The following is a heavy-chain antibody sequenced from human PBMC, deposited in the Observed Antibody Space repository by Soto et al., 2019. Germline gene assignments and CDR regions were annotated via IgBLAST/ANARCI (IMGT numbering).Heavy chain of an antibody. D-gene: IGHD3-22*01. CDR1: GYTFTSYG. J-gene: IGHJ6*03. Sequence: ASVKVSCKASGYTFTSYGISWVRQAPGQGREWMGWISAYNGNTNYAQKLQGRVTMTTDTSTSTAYMELRSLRSDDTAVYYCARRGYLFGYYYMDVWGKGTAVTVSS. CDR3: ARRGYLFGYYYMDV. CDR2: ISAYNGNT. V-gene: IGHV1-18*01.